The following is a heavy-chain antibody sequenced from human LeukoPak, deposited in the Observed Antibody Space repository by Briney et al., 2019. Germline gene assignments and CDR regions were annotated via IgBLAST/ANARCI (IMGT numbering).Heavy chain of an antibody. Sequence: GASVKVSCKTSGYTFSSYYIHWVRQAPGQGLEWMGIINPSGGSTTYAQKVQGRVTMTRDTSTSTVYLDLSSLRSEDTAVYYCARDPRRGDGYNYDYWGQGTLVTVSS. V-gene: IGHV1-46*01. J-gene: IGHJ4*02. CDR2: INPSGGST. CDR1: GYTFSSYY. D-gene: IGHD5-24*01. CDR3: ARDPRRGDGYNYDY.